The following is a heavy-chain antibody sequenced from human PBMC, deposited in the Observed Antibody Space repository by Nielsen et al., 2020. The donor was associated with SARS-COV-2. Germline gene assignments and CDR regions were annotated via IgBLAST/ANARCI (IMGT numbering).Heavy chain of an antibody. J-gene: IGHJ4*02. CDR1: GGSFSGYY. D-gene: IGHD3-10*01. V-gene: IGHV4-34*01. CDR3: ARGKRSYDY. Sequence: SQTLSLTCAVYGGSFSGYYWSWIRQPPGKGLEWIGEINHSGSTNYNPSLKSRVTISVDTSKNQFSLKLSSVTAADTAVYYCARGKRSYDYWGQGTLVTVSS. CDR2: INHSGST.